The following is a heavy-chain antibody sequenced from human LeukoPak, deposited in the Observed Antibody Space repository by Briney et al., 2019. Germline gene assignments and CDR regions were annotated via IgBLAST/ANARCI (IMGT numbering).Heavy chain of an antibody. V-gene: IGHV3-48*04. CDR2: ISSSSSTI. J-gene: IGHJ3*02. CDR1: GFTFSSYS. Sequence: PGGSLRLSCAASGFTFSSYSMNWVRQAPGKGLEWVSYISSSSSTIYYADSVKGRFTISRDNAKNSLYLQMNSLRAEDTAVYYCARGRSIMITFGGVRGDAFDIWGQGTMVTVSS. D-gene: IGHD3-16*01. CDR3: ARGRSIMITFGGVRGDAFDI.